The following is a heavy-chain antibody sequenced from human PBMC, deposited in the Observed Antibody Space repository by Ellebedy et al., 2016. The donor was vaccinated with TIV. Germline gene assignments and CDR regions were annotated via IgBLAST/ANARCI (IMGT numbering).Heavy chain of an antibody. CDR3: AKDGGNSGSSWYDFDY. J-gene: IGHJ4*02. D-gene: IGHD6-13*01. V-gene: IGHV3-23*01. CDR2: ISGSGGST. CDR1: GFTFSSYA. Sequence: GGSLRLSCAASGFTFSSYAMSWVRQAPGKGLEWVSTISGSGGSTYYADSVKGRFTISRDNSKNTLYLQMNSLRAEDTAVYYCAKDGGNSGSSWYDFDYWGQGTLVTVSS.